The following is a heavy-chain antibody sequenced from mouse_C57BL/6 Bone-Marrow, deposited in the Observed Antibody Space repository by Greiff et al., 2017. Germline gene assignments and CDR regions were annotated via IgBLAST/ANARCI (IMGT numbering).Heavy chain of an antibody. CDR1: GYTFTNYW. D-gene: IGHD2-4*01. V-gene: IGHV1-64*01. CDR2: MHPNGGSP. CDR3: ARSYDYDDYTMDY. Sequence: QVQLQQSGAELVKPGASVKLSCKASGYTFTNYWMHWVKQRPGQGLEWIGMMHPNGGSPDYNEKFKSEATLSVDKSSRTAYMELSSLTSDDSAVYCCARSYDYDDYTMDYWGQGTAVTVSS. J-gene: IGHJ4*01.